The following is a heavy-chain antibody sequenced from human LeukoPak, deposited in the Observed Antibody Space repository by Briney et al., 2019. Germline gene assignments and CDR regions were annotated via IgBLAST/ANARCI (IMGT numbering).Heavy chain of an antibody. Sequence: GSLRLSCAASGFTFSSYGMHWVRQAPGKGLEWVAVISYDGSNKYYADSVNGRFTISRDNSKNTLSLQMNSLRAEDTAVYYCAKSPSGRSRISRFDYWGQGILVTV. J-gene: IGHJ4*02. CDR1: GFTFSSYG. V-gene: IGHV3-30*18. D-gene: IGHD1-26*01. CDR2: ISYDGSNK. CDR3: AKSPSGRSRISRFDY.